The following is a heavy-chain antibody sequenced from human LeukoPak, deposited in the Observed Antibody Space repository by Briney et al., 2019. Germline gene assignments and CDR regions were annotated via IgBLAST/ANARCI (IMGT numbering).Heavy chain of an antibody. J-gene: IGHJ4*02. CDR1: GGSFSDYW. D-gene: IGHD4-17*01. CDR3: TRMDYGDYAFHY. Sequence: SETLSLTCAVYGGSFSDYWWTWIRQSPGKGLEWIGEVNHSGRTNYNPSLKSRVSISVDRSKKQFSLKLTSVTAADTAVYYCTRMDYGDYAFHYWGQGTLVTVSS. V-gene: IGHV4-34*01. CDR2: VNHSGRT.